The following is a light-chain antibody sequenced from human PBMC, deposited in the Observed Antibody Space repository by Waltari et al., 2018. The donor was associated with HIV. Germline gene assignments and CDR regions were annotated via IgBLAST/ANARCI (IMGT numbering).Light chain of an antibody. CDR2: KAS. V-gene: IGKV1-5*03. Sequence: DIQMTQSPSTLSASVGDRVTITCRASQSISSWLAWYQQKPGKAPKLLIYKASGLQSGVPSRFSGSGSGTEFTLTIYSLQPDDFATYYCQQYSSDSGTFGQGTKVEIK. J-gene: IGKJ1*01. CDR1: QSISSW. CDR3: QQYSSDSGT.